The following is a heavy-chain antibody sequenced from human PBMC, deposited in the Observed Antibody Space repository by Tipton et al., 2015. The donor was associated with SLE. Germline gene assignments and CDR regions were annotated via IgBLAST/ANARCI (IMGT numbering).Heavy chain of an antibody. Sequence: SLRLSCAASGFTFSNYWMHWVRQAPGKGVVLVSRINEDGSITSYEDSVKGRFTISRDNARNTLYLQMNSLRAEDAALYYCARGIDPTSSRNSGYWGQGTLVSVSS. D-gene: IGHD2-2*01. CDR1: GFTFSNYW. V-gene: IGHV3-74*01. CDR3: ARGIDPTSSRNSGY. J-gene: IGHJ4*02. CDR2: INEDGSIT.